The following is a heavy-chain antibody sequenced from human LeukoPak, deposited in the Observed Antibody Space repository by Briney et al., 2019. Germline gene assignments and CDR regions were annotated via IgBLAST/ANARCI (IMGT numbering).Heavy chain of an antibody. J-gene: IGHJ3*02. D-gene: IGHD3-22*01. CDR3: ARDPGTSMIVVVITTDAFDI. Sequence: SETLSLTCTVSGGSISSSSYYWGWLRQPPGKGLEWIGSIYYSGSTYYNPSLKSRVTISVDTSKNQFSLKLSSVTAADTAVYYCARDPGTSMIVVVITTDAFDIWGQGTMVTVSS. CDR1: GGSISSSSYY. CDR2: IYYSGST. V-gene: IGHV4-39*07.